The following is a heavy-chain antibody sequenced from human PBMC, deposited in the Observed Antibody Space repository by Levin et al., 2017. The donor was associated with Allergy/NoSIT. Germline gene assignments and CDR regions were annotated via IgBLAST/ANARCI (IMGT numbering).Heavy chain of an antibody. Sequence: SETLSLTCAVYGGSFSGYYWSWIRQPPGKGLEWIGEINHSGSTNYNPSLKSRVTISVDTSKNQFSLKLSSVTAADTAVYYCARDHPAMVISYYYWGQGTLVTVSS. CDR3: ARDHPAMVISYYY. CDR1: GGSFSGYY. J-gene: IGHJ4*02. CDR2: INHSGST. V-gene: IGHV4-34*01. D-gene: IGHD5-18*01.